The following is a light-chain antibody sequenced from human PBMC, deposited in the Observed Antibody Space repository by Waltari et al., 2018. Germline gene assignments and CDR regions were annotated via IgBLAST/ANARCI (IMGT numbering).Light chain of an antibody. Sequence: QSVLTQPPSASGTAGQRATISCSGRSSNIGMHTVNWYQQLPGTAPQLLIYKNNQRPSGVPDRFSASKSGTSASLAISGLQSEDEADYYCASWDDSLNGVFGGGTKLTVL. J-gene: IGLJ3*02. V-gene: IGLV1-44*01. CDR2: KNN. CDR3: ASWDDSLNGV. CDR1: SSNIGMHT.